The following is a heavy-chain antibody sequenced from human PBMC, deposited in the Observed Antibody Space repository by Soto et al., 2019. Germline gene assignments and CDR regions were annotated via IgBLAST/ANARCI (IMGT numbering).Heavy chain of an antibody. CDR3: AAVGGYYGDYANSDY. Sequence: QVHLQESGPGLVKTSETLALTCSVSGPSISPFYWCWMRHPPRKVLLWIVSIYYSGTTNYNPSLKSGVTISVDTSKHHFDLQRTSVTAADTAVYYCAAVGGYYGDYANSDYWGRGTLVTLSS. D-gene: IGHD4-17*01. V-gene: IGHV4-59*01. CDR2: IYYSGTT. CDR1: GPSISPFY. J-gene: IGHJ4*02.